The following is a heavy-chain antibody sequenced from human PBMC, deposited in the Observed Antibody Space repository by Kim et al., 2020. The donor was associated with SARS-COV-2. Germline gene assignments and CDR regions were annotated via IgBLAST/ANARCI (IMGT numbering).Heavy chain of an antibody. CDR3: ASGYSSSWSPY. V-gene: IGHV3-23*01. CDR2: T. D-gene: IGHD6-13*01. J-gene: IGHJ4*02. Sequence: TYYADSVKGRFTISRDKSKNTLYLQMNSLSAEDTAVYYCASGYSSSWSPYWGQGTLVTVSS.